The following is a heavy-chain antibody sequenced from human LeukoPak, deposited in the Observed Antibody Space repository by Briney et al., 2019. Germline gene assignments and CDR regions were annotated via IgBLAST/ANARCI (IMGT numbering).Heavy chain of an antibody. D-gene: IGHD1-26*01. CDR1: GFIFSTYS. J-gene: IGHJ4*02. CDR2: ISSSSSYI. CDR3: ARGPMGSYVQHFDY. Sequence: PGGSLRLSCAASGFIFSTYSMNWVRQAPGKGLEWVSSISSSSSYIYYADSVKGRFTISRDNAKNSLYLQMNSLGAEDTAVYYCARGPMGSYVQHFDYWGQGTLVTVSS. V-gene: IGHV3-21*01.